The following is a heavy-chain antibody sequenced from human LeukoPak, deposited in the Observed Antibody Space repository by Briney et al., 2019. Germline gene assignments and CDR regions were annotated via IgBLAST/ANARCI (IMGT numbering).Heavy chain of an antibody. CDR3: ARALGGAYYDFWSGYYNWFDP. Sequence: PSETLSLTCTVSGGSFSSGDYYWSWIRQPPGKGLEWIGYIYYSGSTYYNPSLKSRLTISVDTSKNQFSLKLSSVTAAATAVYYCARALGGAYYDFWSGYYNWFDPWGQGTLVTVSS. CDR2: IYYSGST. D-gene: IGHD3-3*01. V-gene: IGHV4-30-4*08. CDR1: GGSFSSGDYY. J-gene: IGHJ5*02.